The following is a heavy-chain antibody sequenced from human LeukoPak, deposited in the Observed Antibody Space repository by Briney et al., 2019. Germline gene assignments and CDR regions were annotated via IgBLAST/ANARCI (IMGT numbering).Heavy chain of an antibody. CDR2: IYYSGST. CDR3: ARVGYSYGRKWFDP. Sequence: ETLSLTCTVSGGSISSYYWSWIRQPPGKGLEWIGYIYYSGSTNYNPSLKSRVTISVDTSKNQFSLKLSSVTAADTAVYYCARVGYSYGRKWFDPWGQGTLVTVSS. J-gene: IGHJ5*02. V-gene: IGHV4-59*01. CDR1: GGSISSYY. D-gene: IGHD5-18*01.